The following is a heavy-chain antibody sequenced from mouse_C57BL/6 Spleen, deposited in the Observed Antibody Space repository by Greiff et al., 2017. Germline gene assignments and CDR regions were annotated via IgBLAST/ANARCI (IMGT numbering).Heavy chain of an antibody. CDR3: AREDGYYLYYFDY. Sequence: DVQLQESGPGLVKPSQSLSLTCSVTGYSITSGYYWNWIRQFPGNKLEWMGYISYDGSNNYNPSLKNRISLTRDTSKNQFFLKLNSVTTEDTATYYCAREDGYYLYYFDYWGQGTTLTVSS. J-gene: IGHJ2*01. D-gene: IGHD2-3*01. CDR1: GYSITSGYY. CDR2: ISYDGSN. V-gene: IGHV3-6*01.